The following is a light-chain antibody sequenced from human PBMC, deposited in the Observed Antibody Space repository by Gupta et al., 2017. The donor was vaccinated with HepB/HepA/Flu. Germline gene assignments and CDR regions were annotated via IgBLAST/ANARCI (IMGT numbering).Light chain of an antibody. J-gene: IGKJ4*01. Sequence: EVVLTQSPATLSLSPGERATLSCRASQSVRSSLAWYQQKPGQAPRLLIYDASNSATGIPARFSGSGSGTDFTLTISSLEPEDFAVYYCQQRSNWPPLTFGGGTKVEIK. CDR1: QSVRSS. CDR3: QQRSNWPPLT. V-gene: IGKV3-11*01. CDR2: DAS.